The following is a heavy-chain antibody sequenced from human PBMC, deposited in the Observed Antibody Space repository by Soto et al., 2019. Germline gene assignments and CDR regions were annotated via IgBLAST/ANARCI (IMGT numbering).Heavy chain of an antibody. V-gene: IGHV3-33*01. Sequence: QVQLVESGGGVVQPGRSLRLSCAASGFTFSSYGMHWVRQAPGKGLEWVAVIWYDGSNKYYADSVKGRFTISRDNSKNTLYLQMNSLRAEDTAVYYCARRHDYGGPPGYWGQGTLVTVSS. CDR1: GFTFSSYG. J-gene: IGHJ4*02. CDR3: ARRHDYGGPPGY. D-gene: IGHD4-17*01. CDR2: IWYDGSNK.